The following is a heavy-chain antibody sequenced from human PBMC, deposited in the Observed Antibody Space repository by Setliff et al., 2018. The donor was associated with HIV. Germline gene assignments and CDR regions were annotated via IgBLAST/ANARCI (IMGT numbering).Heavy chain of an antibody. J-gene: IGHJ4*02. CDR2: IYWDDDY. V-gene: IGHV2-5*02. CDR1: GFSLSTTGVG. D-gene: IGHD2-2*01. Sequence: SGPTLVNPTQTLTLTCAVSGFSLSTTGVGVGWIRQPPGKALEWLALIYWDDDYRYSPSLMSRLTITKDTSKNQVVLTMTNMDPLDTATYFCALSPGNCSPTSCPVDYWGQGTQVT. CDR3: ALSPGNCSPTSCPVDY.